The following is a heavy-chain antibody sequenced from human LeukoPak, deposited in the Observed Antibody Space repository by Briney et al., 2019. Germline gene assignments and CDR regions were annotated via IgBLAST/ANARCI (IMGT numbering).Heavy chain of an antibody. CDR3: ARSVVGFTTNFDY. CDR2: IYHSGST. CDR1: GGSISSSNW. J-gene: IGHJ4*02. D-gene: IGHD6-19*01. V-gene: IGHV4-4*02. Sequence: SGTLSLTCAVSGGSISSSNWWSWVRQPPGKGLEWIGEIYHSGSTNYNPSLKSRVTISVDKSKNQFSLKLSSVTAADTAVYYCARSVVGFTTNFDYWGQGTLVTVSS.